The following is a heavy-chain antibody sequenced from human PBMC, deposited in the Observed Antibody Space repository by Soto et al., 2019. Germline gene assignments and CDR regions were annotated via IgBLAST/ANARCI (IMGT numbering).Heavy chain of an antibody. D-gene: IGHD3-10*01. CDR2: INPSGGST. CDR3: ASRGGDSAYYYYMDV. Sequence: ASVKVSCKASGYTFTSYYMHWVRQAPGQGLEWMGIINPSGGSTSYAQKFQGRVTMTRDTSTSTVYMELSSLRSEDTAVYYCASRGGDSAYYYYMDVWGKGTTVTVSS. CDR1: GYTFTSYY. V-gene: IGHV1-46*03. J-gene: IGHJ6*03.